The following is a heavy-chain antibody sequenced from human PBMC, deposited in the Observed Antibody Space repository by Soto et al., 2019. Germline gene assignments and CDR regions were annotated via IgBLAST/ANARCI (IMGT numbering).Heavy chain of an antibody. CDR3: ATSVLLVLVRVQPRAMVV. D-gene: IGHD2-8*02. V-gene: IGHV5-51*01. J-gene: IGHJ6*02. CDR1: GCMLTSCE. CDR2: IYPGDSDT. Sequence: GSGCMLTSCELVVVRQMPGKRLEWMGIIYPGDSDTRYSPSLQGQVTISADKSISTAYLQWSSLKASDTAMYYCATSVLLVLVRVQPRAMVVWCQAITVTVCS.